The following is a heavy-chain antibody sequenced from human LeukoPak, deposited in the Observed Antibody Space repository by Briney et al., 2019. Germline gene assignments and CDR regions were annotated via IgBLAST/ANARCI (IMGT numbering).Heavy chain of an antibody. V-gene: IGHV3-74*01. J-gene: IGHJ4*02. D-gene: IGHD5-24*01. Sequence: GGSLRLSCAASGFTVSSNYMSWVRQAPGKGLVWVSRINSDGSSTSYADSVKGRFTISRDNAKNTLYLQMNSLRAEDTAVYYCAREGQARWLQERAFDYWGQGTLVTVSS. CDR3: AREGQARWLQERAFDY. CDR2: INSDGSST. CDR1: GFTVSSNY.